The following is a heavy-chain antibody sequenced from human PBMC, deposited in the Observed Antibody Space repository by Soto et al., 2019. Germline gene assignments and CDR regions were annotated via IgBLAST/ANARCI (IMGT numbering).Heavy chain of an antibody. D-gene: IGHD2-15*01. CDR1: GFTFSSYA. CDR3: AKDPHSSIRDCSGGSCYSETIDY. J-gene: IGHJ4*02. CDR2: ISGSGGST. Sequence: GGSLRLSCAASGFTFSSYAMSWVRQAPGKGLEWVSAISGSGGSTYYADSGKGRFTISRDNSKNTLYLQMNSLRAEDTAVYYCAKDPHSSIRDCSGGSCYSETIDYWGQGTLVTVSS. V-gene: IGHV3-23*01.